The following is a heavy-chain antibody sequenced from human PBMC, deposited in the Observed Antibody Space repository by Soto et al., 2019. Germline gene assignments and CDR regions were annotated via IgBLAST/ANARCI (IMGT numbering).Heavy chain of an antibody. Sequence: LRLSCAASGFSFSHYAMHWVRQPPGKGLEWVALISYDGENQYFTDSVRGRFTLSRDNSKTAVYLEMNDLRLDDTATYYCVSPHSESSNAFDLWGQGTLVTVSS. D-gene: IGHD3-10*01. CDR2: ISYDGENQ. CDR3: VSPHSESSNAFDL. J-gene: IGHJ5*02. V-gene: IGHV3-30*04. CDR1: GFSFSHYA.